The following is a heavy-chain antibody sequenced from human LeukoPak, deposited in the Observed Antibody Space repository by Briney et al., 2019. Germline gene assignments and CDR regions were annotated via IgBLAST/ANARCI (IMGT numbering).Heavy chain of an antibody. Sequence: SETLSLTCTVSGGSFSSYYWSWIRQPPGKGLEWIGYIYYSGSTNYNPSLKSRVTISVDTSKNQFSLKLSSVTAADTAVYYCARGDTVYDYVWGTMGAFDIWGQGTMVTVSS. CDR1: GGSFSSYY. J-gene: IGHJ3*02. CDR2: IYYSGST. D-gene: IGHD3-16*01. V-gene: IGHV4-59*12. CDR3: ARGDTVYDYVWGTMGAFDI.